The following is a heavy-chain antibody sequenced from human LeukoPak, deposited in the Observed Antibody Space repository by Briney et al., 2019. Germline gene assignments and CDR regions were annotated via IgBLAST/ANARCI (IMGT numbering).Heavy chain of an antibody. CDR2: ITSSSSYI. D-gene: IGHD1-26*01. CDR1: GFSFSSYN. V-gene: IGHV3-21*06. J-gene: IGHJ6*03. Sequence: PGGSLRLSCAASGFSFSSYNTNWVRQAPGKGPEWVSSITSSSSYIYYADSVKGRFTISRDNAKNSLYLQMDSLRVEDTAVYYCARDPYSGSYGPYYYYYMDVWGKGTTVTISS. CDR3: ARDPYSGSYGPYYYYYMDV.